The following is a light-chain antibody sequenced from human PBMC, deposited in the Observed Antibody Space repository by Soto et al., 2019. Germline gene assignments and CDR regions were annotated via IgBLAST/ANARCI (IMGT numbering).Light chain of an antibody. CDR1: QSVSSNY. CDR2: GAS. CDR3: QQYGSSLIT. J-gene: IGKJ5*01. V-gene: IGKV3-20*01. Sequence: EVVLTQSPGTLSLSPGERVTLSCRASQSVSSNYLAWYQQKPGQAPRLLVYGASSRATGIPDRFSGSGSGTDFTLTISRLEPEDFAVYYCQQYGSSLITFGQGTRLEIK.